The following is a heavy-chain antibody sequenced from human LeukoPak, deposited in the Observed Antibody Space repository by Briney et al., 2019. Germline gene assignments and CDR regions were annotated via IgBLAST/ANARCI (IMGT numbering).Heavy chain of an antibody. D-gene: IGHD2-21*02. CDR1: GFTFSNAC. J-gene: IGHJ4*02. V-gene: IGHV3-15*01. CDR3: TREAVTANGYFDY. Sequence: GGSLRLSCAASGFTFSNACMTWVRQAPGKGLEWVGRIKSKTDGGTTDYAAPVKGRFTMSRDDSKNTLYLQMNSLKTEDTAVYYCTREAVTANGYFDYWGQGTLVTVSS. CDR2: IKSKTDGGTT.